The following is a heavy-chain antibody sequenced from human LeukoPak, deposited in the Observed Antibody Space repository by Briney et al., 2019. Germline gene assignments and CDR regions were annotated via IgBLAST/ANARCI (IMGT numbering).Heavy chain of an antibody. CDR2: ITGDGSDI. V-gene: IGHV3-74*01. CDR3: ARDAYTTTSNWLDP. J-gene: IGHJ5*02. CDR1: GFTLNKYW. Sequence: PGGSLRLSCEASGFTLNKYWMHWVRQAPGKGLGWVSRITGDGSDIAYADSVKGRFTASRDDAKNILFLQMTSLRVEDTAIYYCARDAYTTTSNWLDPWGQGTLVTVSS. D-gene: IGHD4-17*01.